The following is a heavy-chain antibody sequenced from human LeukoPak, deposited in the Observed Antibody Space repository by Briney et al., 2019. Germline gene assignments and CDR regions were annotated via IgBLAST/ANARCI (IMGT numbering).Heavy chain of an antibody. CDR3: AKEGGSYLRYYYYMGV. CDR1: GFTFSSYG. Sequence: GGSLRLSCAASGFTFSSYGMHWVRQAPGKGLEWVTFIRYDGSNKYYADSVKGRFTISRDNSKNTLYLQMNSLRPEDTAVYYCAKEGGSYLRYYYYMGVWGKGTTVTISS. V-gene: IGHV3-30*02. D-gene: IGHD1-26*01. J-gene: IGHJ6*03. CDR2: IRYDGSNK.